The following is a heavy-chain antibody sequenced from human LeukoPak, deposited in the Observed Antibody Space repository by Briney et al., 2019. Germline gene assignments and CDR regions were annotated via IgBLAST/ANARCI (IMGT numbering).Heavy chain of an antibody. Sequence: GGSLRLSCAASGFTFSSYAMDWVRQAPGKGLEWVAVISYDGSNKYYADSVKGRFTISRDNSKNTLYLQMNSLRAEDTAVYYCARDLTRYYYYGMDVWGQGTTVTVSS. J-gene: IGHJ6*02. V-gene: IGHV3-30*04. CDR3: ARDLTRYYYYGMDV. CDR2: ISYDGSNK. D-gene: IGHD1-1*01. CDR1: GFTFSSYA.